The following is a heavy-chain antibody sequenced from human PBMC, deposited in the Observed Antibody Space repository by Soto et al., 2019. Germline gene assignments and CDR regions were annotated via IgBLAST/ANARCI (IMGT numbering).Heavy chain of an antibody. CDR2: ISSSSSYI. J-gene: IGHJ4*02. Sequence: GGSLRLSCAASGFTFSSYSMNWVRQAPGKGLEWVSSISSSSSYIYYADSVKGRFTISRDNAKNSLYLQMNSLRAGDTAVYYWARELYRLGYCSSGSCYGDYWGQGTLVTVS. D-gene: IGHD2-15*01. CDR3: ARELYRLGYCSSGSCYGDY. CDR1: GFTFSSYS. V-gene: IGHV3-21*01.